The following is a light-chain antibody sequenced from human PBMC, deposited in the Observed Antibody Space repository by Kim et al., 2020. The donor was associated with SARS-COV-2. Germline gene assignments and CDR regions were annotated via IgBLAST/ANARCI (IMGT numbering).Light chain of an antibody. CDR3: HQYGSSPIP. CDR1: QSVSSSY. CDR2: GAS. J-gene: IGKJ5*01. Sequence: EIVLTQSPGTLSLSPGERATLSCRASQSVSSSYLAWYQQKPGQTPRLLIYGASSRATGISDRFSGSGSGTDFTLTISRLEPEDFAMYYCHQYGSSPIPFGQGTRLEIK. V-gene: IGKV3-20*01.